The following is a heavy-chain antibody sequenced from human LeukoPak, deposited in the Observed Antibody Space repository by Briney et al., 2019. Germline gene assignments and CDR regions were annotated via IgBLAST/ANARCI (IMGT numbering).Heavy chain of an antibody. CDR1: GFTFGDYY. Sequence: GGSLRLSCAASGFTFGDYYTTWIRQAPGKGLEWVSCISSRSGSSIYYGDSVKGRFTVSRDNAKNSLYLQMNSLRGEDTAVYYCARVGYSGSPGDYWGQGTLVTVSS. J-gene: IGHJ4*02. CDR2: ISSRSGSSI. D-gene: IGHD1-26*01. V-gene: IGHV3-11*04. CDR3: ARVGYSGSPGDY.